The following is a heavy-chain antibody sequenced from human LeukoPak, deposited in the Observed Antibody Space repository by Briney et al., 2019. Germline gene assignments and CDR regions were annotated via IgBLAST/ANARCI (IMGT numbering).Heavy chain of an antibody. CDR3: ARVGYSGSFRGYYFDY. CDR1: GGTFSSYA. V-gene: IGHV1-69*13. J-gene: IGHJ4*02. Sequence: ASVKVSCKASGGTFSSYAISWVRQAPGQGLEWMGGIFPIFGTANYAQKFQGRVTITADESTSTAYMELSSLRSEDTAVYYCARVGYSGSFRGYYFDYWGQGTLVTVSS. CDR2: IFPIFGTA. D-gene: IGHD1-26*01.